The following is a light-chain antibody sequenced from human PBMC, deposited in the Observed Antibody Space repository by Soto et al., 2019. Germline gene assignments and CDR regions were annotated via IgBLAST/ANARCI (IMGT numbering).Light chain of an antibody. CDR2: GAS. V-gene: IGKV3-15*01. Sequence: EIVMTQSPATLYVSSGERASLSCRASQSVSSNLAWYQQKPGQAPRLLIYGASTRATGIPARFSGSGSGTEFTLTISSLQSEDFAVYYCQQYNNWPRTFGQGTKVDI. CDR1: QSVSSN. J-gene: IGKJ1*01. CDR3: QQYNNWPRT.